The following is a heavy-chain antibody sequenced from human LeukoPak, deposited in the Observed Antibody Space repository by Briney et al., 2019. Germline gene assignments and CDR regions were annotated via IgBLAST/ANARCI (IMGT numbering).Heavy chain of an antibody. J-gene: IGHJ4*02. Sequence: GGSLRLSCATSGFTFSNYCFNWVRQAPGKGLEWVSTIGGSGDSSYYADSVKGRVTISRDNSKNTLYLQMNSLRAEDTAVYYCARKAGYYYGSGDYWGQGTLVTVSS. CDR1: GFTFSNYC. CDR2: IGGSGDSS. D-gene: IGHD3-10*01. CDR3: ARKAGYYYGSGDY. V-gene: IGHV3-23*01.